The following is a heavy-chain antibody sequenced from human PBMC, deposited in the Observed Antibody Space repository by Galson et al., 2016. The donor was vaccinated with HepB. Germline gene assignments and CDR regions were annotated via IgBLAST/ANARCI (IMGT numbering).Heavy chain of an antibody. Sequence: LRLSCAASGFSFDDDAMHWVRQAPGKGLEWVSLISGDGGSAHYADSLEGRFTISRDNAKNSLYLQMNSLRAEDTAVYYCAKEGGMDVWGKGTTVTVSS. CDR1: GFSFDDDA. V-gene: IGHV3-43*02. CDR2: ISGDGGSA. CDR3: AKEGGMDV. J-gene: IGHJ6*04.